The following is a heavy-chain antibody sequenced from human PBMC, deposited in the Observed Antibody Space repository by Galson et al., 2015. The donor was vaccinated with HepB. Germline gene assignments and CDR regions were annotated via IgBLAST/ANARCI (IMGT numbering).Heavy chain of an antibody. V-gene: IGHV1-18*01. D-gene: IGHD3-9*01. CDR3: ARDRGYDILTGYYYYYGMDV. Sequence: SVKVSCKASGYTFTSYGISWVRQAPGQGLEWMGWISAYNGNTNYAQKLQGRVTMTTDTSTSTAYMELRSLRSDDTAVYYCARDRGYDILTGYYYYYGMDVWGQGTTVTVSS. CDR1: GYTFTSYG. J-gene: IGHJ6*02. CDR2: ISAYNGNT.